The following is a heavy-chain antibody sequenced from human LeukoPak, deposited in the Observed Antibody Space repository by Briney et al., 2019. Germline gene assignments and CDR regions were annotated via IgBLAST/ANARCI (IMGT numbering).Heavy chain of an antibody. J-gene: IGHJ5*02. CDR3: ARGLNWKYGWFDP. CDR2: ISSSSSYI. CDR1: GIAFSSYS. V-gene: IGHV3-21*01. Sequence: GGSLRLSCAASGIAFSSYSMNWVRQAPGKGLEWVSCISSSSSYIYYADSVKGRFTISRDNAKNSLYLQMNSLRAEDTAVYYCARGLNWKYGWFDPWGQGTLVTVSS. D-gene: IGHD1-7*01.